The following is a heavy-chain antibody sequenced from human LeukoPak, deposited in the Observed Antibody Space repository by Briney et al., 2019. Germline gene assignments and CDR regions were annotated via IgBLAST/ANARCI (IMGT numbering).Heavy chain of an antibody. CDR3: ANLGGTYDY. D-gene: IGHD3-3*01. CDR2: IYYTGIT. Sequence: SETLSLTCTVSGGSINSHYWSWIRQPPGKGLEWIGYIYYTGITNFSPSLKSRVAISLDTSKNQVSLKLSSVTAADTAVYYCANLGGTYDYWGQGALVTVSS. CDR1: GGSINSHY. J-gene: IGHJ4*02. V-gene: IGHV4-59*08.